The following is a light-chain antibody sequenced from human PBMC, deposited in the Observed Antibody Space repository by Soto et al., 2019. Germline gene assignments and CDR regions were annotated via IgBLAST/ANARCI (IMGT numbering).Light chain of an antibody. CDR3: ETWDRDTRV. CDR2: LEGSGNY. CDR1: SGHTTYI. J-gene: IGLJ3*02. V-gene: IGLV4-60*02. Sequence: QLVLTQSSSASASLGSSAKLTCTLNSGHTTYIIAWHQQQPGKAPRYLMKLEGSGNYNKGSGVPDRFSGSSSGADRYLVISNLQFEDEADYYCETWDRDTRVFGGGTKLTVL.